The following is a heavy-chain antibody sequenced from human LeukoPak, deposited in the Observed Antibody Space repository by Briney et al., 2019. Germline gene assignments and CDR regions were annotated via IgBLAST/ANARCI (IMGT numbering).Heavy chain of an antibody. CDR3: ARDGYYYYGMDV. J-gene: IGHJ6*02. CDR1: GGTFSSYA. Sequence: SVRVSCKASGGTFSSYAISWVRQAPGQGLEWMGGIIPIFGTANYAQKFQGRVTITADESTSTAYMELSSLRSEDTAVYYCARDGYYYYGMDVWGQGTTVTVSS. CDR2: IIPIFGTA. V-gene: IGHV1-69*01.